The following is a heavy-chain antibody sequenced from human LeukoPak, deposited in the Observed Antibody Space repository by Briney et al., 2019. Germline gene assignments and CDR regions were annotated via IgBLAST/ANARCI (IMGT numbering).Heavy chain of an antibody. Sequence: ASVKVSCKASGGTFSSYAISWVRQAPGQGLEWMGGIIPIFGTANYAQKFQGRVTITTDESTSTAYMELSSLRSEGTAVYYCASEVAAAGPDYWGQGTLVTVSS. D-gene: IGHD6-13*01. J-gene: IGHJ4*02. CDR3: ASEVAAAGPDY. CDR2: IIPIFGTA. CDR1: GGTFSSYA. V-gene: IGHV1-69*05.